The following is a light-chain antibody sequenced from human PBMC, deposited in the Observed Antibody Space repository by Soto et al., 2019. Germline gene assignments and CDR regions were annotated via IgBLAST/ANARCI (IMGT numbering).Light chain of an antibody. J-gene: IGLJ2*01. V-gene: IGLV2-8*01. CDR3: SSYAGSNNLV. Sequence: QSALTQPPSASGSPGQSVTISCTGTSSDVGGYNYVSWYQQHPGKAPKLMIYEVSKRPSGDPDRFSGSKSGNTASLTVSGLQAEYEGEYYCSSYAGSNNLVFGGGTKLTVL. CDR1: SSDVGGYNY. CDR2: EVS.